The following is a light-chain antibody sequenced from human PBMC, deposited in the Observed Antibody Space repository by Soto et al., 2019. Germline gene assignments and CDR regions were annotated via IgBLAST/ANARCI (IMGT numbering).Light chain of an antibody. J-gene: IGLJ3*02. CDR3: VLYMGGGISV. V-gene: IGLV8-61*01. CDR2: STN. Sequence: QAAVTQEPSFSVSPGGTVTLTCGLNSGSVSTSYYPSWYQQTPGQAPRTLIHSTNTRSSGVPDRFSGSILGNKAALTITGAQADDESDYYCVLYMGGGISVFGGGTKLTVL. CDR1: SGSVSTSYY.